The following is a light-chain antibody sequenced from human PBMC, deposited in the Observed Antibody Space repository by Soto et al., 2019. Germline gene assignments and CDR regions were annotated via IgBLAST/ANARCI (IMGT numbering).Light chain of an antibody. Sequence: IVMTHSPVTLSVSAWEIATLSCRASESVSTNVAWYQKKPGQAPRLLINGATNRATGIPARFSGSGSGTDFTLTISSLEPEDFAVYYCQQRSNWITFGQGTRLEIK. V-gene: IGKV3-11*01. CDR3: QQRSNWIT. J-gene: IGKJ5*01. CDR2: GAT. CDR1: ESVSTN.